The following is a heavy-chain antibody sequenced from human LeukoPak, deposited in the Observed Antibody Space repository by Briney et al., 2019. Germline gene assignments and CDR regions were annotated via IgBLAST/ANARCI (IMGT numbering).Heavy chain of an antibody. CDR1: GGSISSSSYS. V-gene: IGHV4-39*01. CDR2: IYYSGTT. D-gene: IGHD3-3*01. CDR3: ARLRFDFWSGYTHPYFDY. Sequence: SETLSLTCTVSGGSISSSSYSWGWIRQPPGKGLEWIGSIYYSGTTYYNPSLQSRVTISVDTSKIQFSLKLSSVAATDTAVYFCARLRFDFWSGYTHPYFDYWGQGTLVTVSS. J-gene: IGHJ4*02.